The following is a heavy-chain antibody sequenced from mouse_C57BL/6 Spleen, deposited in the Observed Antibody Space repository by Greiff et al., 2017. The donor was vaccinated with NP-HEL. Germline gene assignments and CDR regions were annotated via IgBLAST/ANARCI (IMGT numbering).Heavy chain of an antibody. J-gene: IGHJ2*01. CDR2: ISGGGGNT. V-gene: IGHV5-9*01. D-gene: IGHD1-1*01. Sequence: EVKLVESGGGLVKPGGSLKLSCAASGFTFSSYTMSWVRQTPEKRLEWVATISGGGGNTYYPDSVKGRFTISRDNAKNTLYLQMSSLRSEDTALYYCARLGTTVGYFDYWGQGTTLTVSS. CDR1: GFTFSSYT. CDR3: ARLGTTVGYFDY.